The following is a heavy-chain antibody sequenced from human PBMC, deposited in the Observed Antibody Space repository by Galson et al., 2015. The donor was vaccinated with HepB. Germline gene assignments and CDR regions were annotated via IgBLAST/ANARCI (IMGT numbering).Heavy chain of an antibody. CDR1: GFTFKMYS. CDR3: AKEGKHFFGVGHYYKGIDY. V-gene: IGHV3-23*01. J-gene: IGHJ4*02. Sequence: SLRLSCAASGFTFKMYSLNWVRQAPGKGLEWISGVSGSSDETHYADSVKGRFTISRDNSKNTVFPQMNNLRVDDTATYYCAKEGKHFFGVGHYYKGIDYWGQGVLVTVAS. CDR2: VSGSSDET. D-gene: IGHD3-10*01.